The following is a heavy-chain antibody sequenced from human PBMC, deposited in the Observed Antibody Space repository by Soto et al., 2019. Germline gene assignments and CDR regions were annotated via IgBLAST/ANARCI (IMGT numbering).Heavy chain of an antibody. CDR2: IWYDGSNK. J-gene: IGHJ4*02. D-gene: IGHD3-3*01. CDR3: ARGENPYDFWSGYCIDY. V-gene: IGHV3-33*01. CDR1: GFTFSSYG. Sequence: QVQLVESGGGVVQPGRSLRLSCAASGFTFSSYGMHWVRQAPGKGLEWVAVIWYDGSNKYYADSVKGRFTISRDNSKNTLYLQMNSLRAEDTAVYYCARGENPYDFWSGYCIDYWGQGTLVTVSS.